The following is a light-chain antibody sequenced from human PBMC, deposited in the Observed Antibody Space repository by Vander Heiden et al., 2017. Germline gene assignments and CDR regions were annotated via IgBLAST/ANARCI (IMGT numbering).Light chain of an antibody. CDR1: TGHSSYA. CDR2: LNSDGSH. V-gene: IGLV4-69*01. J-gene: IGLJ1*01. Sequence: QLVLTQSPSASASLGAPVKRTCPLSTGHSSYAIAWHQQQPEKGPRYLMKLNSDGSHSKGDGIPDRFSGSSSGAERYLTISSLQSEDEADYYCQTWGTGIHVFGTGTKVTVL. CDR3: QTWGTGIHV.